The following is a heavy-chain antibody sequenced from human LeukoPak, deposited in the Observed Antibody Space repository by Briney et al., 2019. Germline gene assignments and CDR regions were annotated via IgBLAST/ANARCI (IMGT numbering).Heavy chain of an antibody. CDR1: AFSFTSDS. Sequence: GGSLRLSCAPSAFSFTSDSMNWVRQPPGKGLGWVSYVSSSSSTFYYADSVKGRFTISRDNANSPLYLQMNSLEAEDRAFSYGARDVLRSCGTYYVDYWGQGTLVTVSS. CDR2: VSSSSSTF. J-gene: IGHJ4*02. D-gene: IGHD1-26*01. CDR3: ARDVLRSCGTYYVDY. V-gene: IGHV3-48*01.